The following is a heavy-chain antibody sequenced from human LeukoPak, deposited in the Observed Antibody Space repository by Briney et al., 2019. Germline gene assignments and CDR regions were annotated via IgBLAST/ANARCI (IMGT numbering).Heavy chain of an antibody. J-gene: IGHJ5*02. D-gene: IGHD1-7*01. CDR3: AGHQSGTMYAS. V-gene: IGHV4-34*01. CDR2: INHSGST. Sequence: SETLSLTCAVYGGSFSGYYWSWIRQPPGKGLEWIGEINHSGSTNYNPSLKSRVTISVGTSKNQVSLKLSSVTAADTAVYICAGHQSGTMYASWGQGTLVTVS. CDR1: GGSFSGYY.